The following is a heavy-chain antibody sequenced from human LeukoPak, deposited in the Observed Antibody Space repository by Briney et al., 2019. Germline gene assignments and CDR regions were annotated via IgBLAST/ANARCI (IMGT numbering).Heavy chain of an antibody. Sequence: PSETLSLTCTVSGGSISSYYWSWIRQPPGKGLEWIGYIYYSGSTNYNPSLESRVTISVDTSKNQFSLKLSSVTAADTAVYYCASKYSSGWYEAFDIWGQGTMVTVSS. V-gene: IGHV4-59*01. CDR1: GGSISSYY. CDR3: ASKYSSGWYEAFDI. D-gene: IGHD6-19*01. J-gene: IGHJ3*02. CDR2: IYYSGST.